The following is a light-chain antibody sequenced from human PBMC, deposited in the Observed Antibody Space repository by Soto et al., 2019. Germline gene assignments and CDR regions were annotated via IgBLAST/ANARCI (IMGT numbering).Light chain of an antibody. CDR1: SSDVGGYNY. Sequence: QSALTQPASVSGSPGQSITISCTGTSSDVGGYNYVSWYQQHPGKAPKLMIYEVSNRPTGVSNRFSGSKSGNTASLTISGLQDEDEADYYCSSYTSSSTLCVFGTGTQLTVL. CDR3: SSYTSSSTLCV. J-gene: IGLJ7*01. CDR2: EVS. V-gene: IGLV2-14*01.